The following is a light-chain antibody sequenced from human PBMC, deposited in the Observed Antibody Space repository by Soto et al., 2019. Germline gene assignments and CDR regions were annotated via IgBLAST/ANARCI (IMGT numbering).Light chain of an antibody. V-gene: IGKV4-1*01. CDR2: WAS. CDR1: QSVLYSSNNKNY. CDR3: QQYFSAPLT. Sequence: DIVMTQSPDSLAVSLGERATINCNSSQSVLYSSNNKNYLAWYQHKPGQPPKLLIYWASTRESGVPDRFSGSGSGTDFTLTISSLQAEDVAVYYCQQYFSAPLTFGGGTKVDIK. J-gene: IGKJ4*01.